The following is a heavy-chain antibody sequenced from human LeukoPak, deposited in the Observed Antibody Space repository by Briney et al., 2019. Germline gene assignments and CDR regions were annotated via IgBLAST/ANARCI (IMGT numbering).Heavy chain of an antibody. CDR3: ARGRKWFGEFPDAFDI. D-gene: IGHD3-10*01. CDR2: INPNSGGT. V-gene: IGHV1-2*02. CDR1: GYTFTGYY. Sequence: ASVKVSCKASGYTFTGYYMHWVRQAPGQGLEWMGWINPNSGGTNYAQKFQGRVTMTRDTSISTAYMELSRLRSDDTAVYYCARGRKWFGEFPDAFDIWGQGTMVTVSS. J-gene: IGHJ3*02.